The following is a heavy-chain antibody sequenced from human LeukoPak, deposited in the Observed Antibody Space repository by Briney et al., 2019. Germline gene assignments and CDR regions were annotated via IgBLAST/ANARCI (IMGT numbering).Heavy chain of an antibody. J-gene: IGHJ4*02. CDR1: GGSISSGSYY. D-gene: IGHD3-22*01. CDR2: IYYSGST. Sequence: SETLSLTCTVSGGSISSGSYYWGWIRQPPGKGLEWIGYIYYSGSTNYNPSLKSRVTISVGTSKNQFSLKLSSVTAADTAVYYCARLAHYYDSSGYYPDDYWGQGTLVTVSS. V-gene: IGHV4-61*01. CDR3: ARLAHYYDSSGYYPDDY.